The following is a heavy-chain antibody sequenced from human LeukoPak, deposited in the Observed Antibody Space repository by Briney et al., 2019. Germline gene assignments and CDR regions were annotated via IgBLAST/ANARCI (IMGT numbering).Heavy chain of an antibody. CDR2: ISRSSSYI. Sequence: GGSLRLSCAASGFTFDDYGMSWVRQAPGKGLEWVSSISRSSSYIYYADSLKGRFTISRDNAKISLYLQMNSLRAEDTAVYYCARAAQSSSTKDYYYMDVWGKGTTVTVSS. CDR3: ARAAQSSSTKDYYYMDV. CDR1: GFTFDDYG. D-gene: IGHD6-6*01. J-gene: IGHJ6*03. V-gene: IGHV3-21*01.